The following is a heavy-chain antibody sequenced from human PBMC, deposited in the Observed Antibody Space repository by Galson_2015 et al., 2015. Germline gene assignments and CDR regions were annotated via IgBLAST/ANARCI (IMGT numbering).Heavy chain of an antibody. V-gene: IGHV3-23*01. CDR3: AKDVYLNWAAFDI. Sequence: SLRLSCAASGFTFGSCAMSWVRQAPGKGLEWVSTIGGSGGSTFYADSVKGRFTISRDNSKNTLYLQMSSLRAEDTAVYYCAKDVYLNWAAFDISGPGTMFAVSS. J-gene: IGHJ3*02. CDR1: GFTFGSCA. CDR2: IGGSGGST. D-gene: IGHD7-27*01.